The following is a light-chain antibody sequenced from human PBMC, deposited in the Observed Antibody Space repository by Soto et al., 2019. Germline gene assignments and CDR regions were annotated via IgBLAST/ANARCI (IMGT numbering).Light chain of an antibody. CDR1: QGIGSY. CDR2: GAS. J-gene: IGKJ4*01. CDR3: QQLNTYPA. V-gene: IGKV1-9*01. Sequence: DFPLTQSPSFLSASVGDRVTITCRASQGIGSYLGWYQQAPGKAPKLLIYGASTLQSGVPSRFSGSGSGTEFTLTISSLQPEAFATYYCQQLNTYPAFGGGTKVEI.